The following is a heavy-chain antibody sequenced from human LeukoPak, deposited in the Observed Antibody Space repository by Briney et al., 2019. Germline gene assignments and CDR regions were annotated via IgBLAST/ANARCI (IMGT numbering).Heavy chain of an antibody. D-gene: IGHD4/OR15-4a*01. V-gene: IGHV4-34*01. CDR2: INHSGST. CDR1: GGSFSVYY. J-gene: IGHJ4*02. CDR3: ARHANSGLYYYFDY. Sequence: SETLSLTCAVYGGSFSVYYWSWIRQPPGKGLEWIGEINHSGSTNYNPSLKSRVTISVDTSKNQFSLKLSSVTAADTAVYYCARHANSGLYYYFDYWGQGTLVTVSS.